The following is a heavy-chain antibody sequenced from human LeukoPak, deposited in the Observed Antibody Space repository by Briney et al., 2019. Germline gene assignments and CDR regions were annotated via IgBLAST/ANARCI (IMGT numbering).Heavy chain of an antibody. V-gene: IGHV4-4*07. CDR1: GGSISSYY. CDR2: IYTSGST. Sequence: SETLSLTCTDSGGSISSYYWSWIRQPAGKGLEWIGRIYTSGSTNYNPSLKSRVTMSVDTSKNQFSLKLSSVTAADTAVYYCARDPPYYYDSSGYANAFDIWGQGTMVTVSS. J-gene: IGHJ3*02. CDR3: ARDPPYYYDSSGYANAFDI. D-gene: IGHD3-22*01.